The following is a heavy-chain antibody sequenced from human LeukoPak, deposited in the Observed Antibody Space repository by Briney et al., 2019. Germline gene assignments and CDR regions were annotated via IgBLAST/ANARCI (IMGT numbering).Heavy chain of an antibody. V-gene: IGHV3-7*01. CDR2: IKQDGSEK. D-gene: IGHD6-13*01. CDR3: ARVAAAGTGYYYYYMDV. J-gene: IGHJ6*03. CDR1: GFTFSSYW. Sequence: GGSLRLSCAASGFTFSSYWMTWVRQAPGKGLEWVGNIKQDGSEKYYVDSVKGRFTNSRDNAKNSLFLQMNSLRAEDTAVYYCARVAAAGTGYYYYYMDVWGKGTTVTVSS.